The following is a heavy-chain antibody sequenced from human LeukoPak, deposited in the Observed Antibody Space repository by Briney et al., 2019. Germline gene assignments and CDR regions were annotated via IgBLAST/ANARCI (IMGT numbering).Heavy chain of an antibody. Sequence: GGTLRLSCTTSGFTFGDYAMSWFSQAPGKRLEWVGFIRSKAYGGTTEYAASVKGRFTISRDDYRSIAYLQMNSLKTEDTAVYYCTAGGVNDYWGQGTLVTVSS. CDR2: IRSKAYGGTT. V-gene: IGHV3-49*03. D-gene: IGHD2-8*02. J-gene: IGHJ4*02. CDR3: TAGGVNDY. CDR1: GFTFGDYA.